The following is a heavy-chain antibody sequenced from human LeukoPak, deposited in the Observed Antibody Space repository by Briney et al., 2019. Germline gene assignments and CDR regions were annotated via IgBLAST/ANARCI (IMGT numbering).Heavy chain of an antibody. CDR3: ARAGVVEMATIGFDY. J-gene: IGHJ4*02. CDR2: INPSGGST. V-gene: IGHV1-46*01. CDR1: GYTFTSYY. Sequence: GASVKVSCKASGYTFTSYYMHWVRQAPGQGLEWMGIINPSGGSTSYAQKFQRRVTITRDTSASTAYMELSSLRSEDTAVYSCARAGVVEMATIGFDYWGLGTLVTVSS. D-gene: IGHD5-24*01.